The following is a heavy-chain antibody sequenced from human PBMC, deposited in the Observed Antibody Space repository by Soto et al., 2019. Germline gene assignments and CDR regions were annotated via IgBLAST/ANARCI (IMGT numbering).Heavy chain of an antibody. V-gene: IGHV1-69*13. CDR2: LIPKFGTP. Sequence: GASVKVSCKASGGTFSACAISWVRQAPGQGLEWMGGLIPKFGTPNYAQKFQGRVTITADESTSTAYMELSSLRSEDTAVYYCARGLRFGLALDRYYYYYGLDIWGQGTTVTVSS. CDR3: ARGLRFGLALDRYYYYYGLDI. D-gene: IGHD3-16*01. CDR1: GGTFSACA. J-gene: IGHJ6*02.